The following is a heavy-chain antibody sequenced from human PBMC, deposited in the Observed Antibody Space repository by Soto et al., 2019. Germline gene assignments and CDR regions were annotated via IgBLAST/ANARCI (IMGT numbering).Heavy chain of an antibody. CDR2: ISAYNGNT. CDR1: GYTFTSYG. CDR3: ARVHFYGDYLPFYYYYGMEV. D-gene: IGHD4-17*01. Sequence: ASVKVSCKASGYTFTSYGISWVRQAPGQGLEWMGWISAYNGNTNYAQKLQGRVTMTTDTSTSTAYMELRSLRSDDTAVYYCARVHFYGDYLPFYYYYGMEVWGQGTTVTVSS. J-gene: IGHJ6*02. V-gene: IGHV1-18*01.